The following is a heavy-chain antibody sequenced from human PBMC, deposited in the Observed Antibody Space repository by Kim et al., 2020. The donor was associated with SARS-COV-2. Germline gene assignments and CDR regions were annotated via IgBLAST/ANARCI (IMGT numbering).Heavy chain of an antibody. CDR2: IYVGDSDT. J-gene: IGHJ5*02. V-gene: IGHV5-51*01. CDR3: ATSFEGGAFDV. Sequence: GESLKISCKGSGPSFTTSWLAWVRQMPGKGPEWMGIIYVGDSDTIYSPSFQGQVTIPADKSTRTAYLQWSALKASDTGMYYCATSFEGGAFDVWGKGTLVTVSS. D-gene: IGHD2-21*01. CDR1: GPSFTTSW.